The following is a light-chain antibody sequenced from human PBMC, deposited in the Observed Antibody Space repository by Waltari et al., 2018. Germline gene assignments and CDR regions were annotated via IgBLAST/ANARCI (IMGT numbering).Light chain of an antibody. CDR2: NIS. CDR1: QSIGDY. V-gene: IGKV1-39*01. J-gene: IGKJ4*01. CDR3: QQSFSIPLT. Sequence: DIQMTQSPSSLSATVGDRVTTTCRASQSIGDYLNWYQQRPGKAPNLLIYNISTLQSGVPSRFSVSGSGTDFTLTISSLQPEDFATYFCQQSFSIPLTFGGGTKVE.